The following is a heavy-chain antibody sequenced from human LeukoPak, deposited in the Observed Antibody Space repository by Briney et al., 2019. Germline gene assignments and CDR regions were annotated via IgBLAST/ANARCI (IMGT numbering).Heavy chain of an antibody. J-gene: IGHJ3*02. CDR2: IYPGDSDT. CDR3: ARHLRGSGYYLLDAFDI. D-gene: IGHD3-3*01. CDR1: GYSFTSYW. Sequence: GESLKISCKGSGYSFTSYWIGWVRQMPGKGLEWMGIIYPGDSDTRYSPSFQGQVTISADKSISTAYLQWSSLKASDTAMYYCARHLRGSGYYLLDAFDIWGQGTMVTVSS. V-gene: IGHV5-51*01.